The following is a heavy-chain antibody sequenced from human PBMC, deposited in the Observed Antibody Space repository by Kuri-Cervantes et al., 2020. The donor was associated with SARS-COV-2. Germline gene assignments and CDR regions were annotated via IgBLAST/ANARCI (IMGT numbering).Heavy chain of an antibody. V-gene: IGHV4-34*01. CDR1: GGSFSGSY. Sequence: SGTLSLTCAVYGGSFSGSYWSWIRQPPGKGLEWIGEINHSGSTNYNPSIKSRITISVDTSKNQFYLKLSYVTAADTAVYYCARVGHHFSTDFWSGYREASNWFDPWGQGTLVTVSS. D-gene: IGHD3-3*01. CDR2: INHSGST. J-gene: IGHJ5*02. CDR3: ARVGHHFSTDFWSGYREASNWFDP.